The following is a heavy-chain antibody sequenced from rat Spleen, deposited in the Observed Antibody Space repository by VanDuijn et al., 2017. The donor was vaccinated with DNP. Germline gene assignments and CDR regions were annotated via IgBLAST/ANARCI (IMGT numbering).Heavy chain of an antibody. V-gene: IGHV5-7*01. CDR2: IIYDGSST. CDR3: ARSTMGITLFDY. CDR1: GFIFSDHN. Sequence: EVQLVESGGGPVQPGRSLKLSCVASGFIFSDHNMAWVRQAPKKGLEWVATIIYDGSSTYYRDSVKGRFTISRDNAKSTLYLQMDSLRSEDTATYYCARSTMGITLFDYWGQGVTVTVSS. J-gene: IGHJ2*01. D-gene: IGHD1-9*01.